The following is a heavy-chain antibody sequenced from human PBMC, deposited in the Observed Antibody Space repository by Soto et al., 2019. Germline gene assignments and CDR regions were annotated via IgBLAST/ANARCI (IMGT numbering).Heavy chain of an antibody. CDR1: GGSISSSSYY. V-gene: IGHV4-39*01. D-gene: IGHD3-3*01. J-gene: IGHJ4*02. Sequence: ETLSLTCTVSGGSISSSSYYWGWIRQPPGKGLEWIGSIYYSGSTYYNPSLKSRVTISVDTSKNQFSLKLSSVTAADTAVYYCARTVSAITIFGVAYDYWGQGTRVTVSS. CDR3: ARTVSAITIFGVAYDY. CDR2: IYYSGST.